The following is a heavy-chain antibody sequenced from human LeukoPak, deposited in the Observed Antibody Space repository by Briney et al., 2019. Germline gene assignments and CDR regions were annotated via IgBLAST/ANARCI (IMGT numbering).Heavy chain of an antibody. CDR3: VRDGVSWSRDY. V-gene: IGHV3-21*01. J-gene: IGHJ4*02. Sequence: GGPLRLSCAASGFTFSSHSMDWVRQAPGEGLEWVSSIYGDKTLYADSVKGRFTISRDNARNSLYLQMHSLRAEDTALYYCVRDGVSWSRDYWGQGTLVTVSS. CDR2: IYGDKT. D-gene: IGHD2-15*01. CDR1: GFTFSSHS.